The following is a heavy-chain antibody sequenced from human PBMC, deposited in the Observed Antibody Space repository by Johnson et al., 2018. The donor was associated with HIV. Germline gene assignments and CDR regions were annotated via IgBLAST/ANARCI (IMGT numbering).Heavy chain of an antibody. Sequence: VQLVESGGGVVQPAGSLRLSCAASGFTFSSYGMSWVRHAPGKGLEWVSGIDWYDGRQGYADSVRGRFSISRDNAKNSVYLQMNSLSAEDTAVYYCARGQRGGDGHPHAFDIWGQGTMVTVSS. J-gene: IGHJ3*02. CDR1: GFTFSSYG. CDR2: IDWYDGRQ. CDR3: ARGQRGGDGHPHAFDI. D-gene: IGHD2-21*02. V-gene: IGHV3-20*04.